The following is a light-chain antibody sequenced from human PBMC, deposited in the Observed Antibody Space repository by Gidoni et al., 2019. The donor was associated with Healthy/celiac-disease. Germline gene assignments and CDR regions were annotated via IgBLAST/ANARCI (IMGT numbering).Light chain of an antibody. CDR1: QGISSA. V-gene: IGKV1D-13*01. Sequence: AIQLTQSLSSMSASVGDSVTITSRASQGISSALAWYQQKPGKAPKLLIYDASSLESGVPSRFSGSGSGTDFTLTISSLQPEDFATYYCQQFNNYPPLTFGGGTKVEIK. CDR3: QQFNNYPPLT. J-gene: IGKJ4*01. CDR2: DAS.